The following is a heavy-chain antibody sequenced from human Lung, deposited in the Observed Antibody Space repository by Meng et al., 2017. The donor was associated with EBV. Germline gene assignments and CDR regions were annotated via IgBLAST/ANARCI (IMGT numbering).Heavy chain of an antibody. V-gene: IGHV4-31*03. J-gene: IGHJ5*02. D-gene: IGHD3-10*01. CDR1: GGSISSGGYY. CDR2: IHSSGST. Sequence: QGQLRESGPGLVKPSQTLSLTCPVSGGSISSGGYYWSWIRQHPGKGLEWIGYIHSSGSTYYNPSLRSRLTISVDTSKNQFSLKLSSVTAADTAVYYCARASYGSGSPLGESWFDPWGQGTLVTVSS. CDR3: ARASYGSGSPLGESWFDP.